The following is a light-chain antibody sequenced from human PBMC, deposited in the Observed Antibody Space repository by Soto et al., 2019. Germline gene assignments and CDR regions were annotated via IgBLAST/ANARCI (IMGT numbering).Light chain of an antibody. CDR1: QTISRW. CDR3: QQYTTYCT. Sequence: DIQMTQSPYTLSAFLGEVVNITGGASQTISRWLAWYQQRPGNAPNLLIYDATSLDSGVPSRFSGSGSGTEFTLTISSLQPDDSATYYCQQYTTYCTFGQGTKVDI. CDR2: DAT. J-gene: IGKJ1*01. V-gene: IGKV1-5*01.